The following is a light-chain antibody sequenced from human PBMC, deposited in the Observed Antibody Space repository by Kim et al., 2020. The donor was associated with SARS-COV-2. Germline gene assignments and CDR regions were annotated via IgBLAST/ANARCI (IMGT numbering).Light chain of an antibody. Sequence: QSALTQPRSVSGSPGQSVTISCTGTSSDVGAYNHVSWFQQHPGKAPKLMIYDVSKRPSGVPDRFSGSKSGNTASLTISGLQTEDEADYYCCSYAGTYTVVFGGGTQLTVL. CDR1: SSDVGAYNH. CDR2: DVS. CDR3: CSYAGTYTVV. J-gene: IGLJ2*01. V-gene: IGLV2-11*01.